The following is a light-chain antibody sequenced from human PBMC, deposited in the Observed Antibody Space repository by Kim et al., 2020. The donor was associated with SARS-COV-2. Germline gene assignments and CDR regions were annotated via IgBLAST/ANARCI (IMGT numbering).Light chain of an antibody. Sequence: QAGLTQPPSVSKALRQTATLTCTGNTNNVGNEVAAWLQQHQGHPPKLLSYRNNNRPSGISERFSASSSGNTASLTITGLQPEDEADYYCSAWDNSLGAWVFGGGTQLTVL. V-gene: IGLV10-54*04. CDR3: SAWDNSLGAWV. J-gene: IGLJ3*02. CDR1: TNNVGNEV. CDR2: RNN.